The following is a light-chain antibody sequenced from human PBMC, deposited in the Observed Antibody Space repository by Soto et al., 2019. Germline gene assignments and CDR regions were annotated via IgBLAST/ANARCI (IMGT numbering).Light chain of an antibody. CDR1: SSDVGVYNY. Sequence: QSVLTQPASVSGSPGQSITISCTGTSSDVGVYNYVSWYQQHPGKAPKLMIYEVSDRPSGVSSRFSGSKSGNTASLTVSGLQPEDEADYYCSSYTTSTTLVFGGGAKVTVL. V-gene: IGLV2-14*01. J-gene: IGLJ3*02. CDR3: SSYTTSTTLV. CDR2: EVS.